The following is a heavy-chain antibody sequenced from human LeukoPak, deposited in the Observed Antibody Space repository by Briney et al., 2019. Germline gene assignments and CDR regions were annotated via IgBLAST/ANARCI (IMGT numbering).Heavy chain of an antibody. D-gene: IGHD6-6*01. CDR3: ARDALYIPIAAQKNWFDP. CDR2: IIPTLGIA. J-gene: IGHJ5*02. CDR1: GGTFSSYA. Sequence: GASVKVSCKASGGTFSSYAISWVRQAPGQGLEWMGRIIPTLGIANYAQKFQGRVTITADKSTSTAYMELSSLRSEDTAVYYCARDALYIPIAAQKNWFDPWGQGTLVTVSS. V-gene: IGHV1-69*04.